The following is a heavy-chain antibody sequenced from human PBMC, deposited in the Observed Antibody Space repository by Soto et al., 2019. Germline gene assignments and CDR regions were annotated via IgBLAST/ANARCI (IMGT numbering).Heavy chain of an antibody. D-gene: IGHD5-18*01. J-gene: IGHJ6*02. CDR3: AIEIAGYSYGYRDYYGMDV. Sequence: PGGSLRLSCAASGFTFSSYSMNWVRQAPGKGLVWVSRINSDGSSTSYADSVKGRFTISRDNAKNTLYLQMNSLRAEDTAVYYCAIEIAGYSYGYRDYYGMDVWGQGTTVTVSS. CDR1: GFTFSSYS. V-gene: IGHV3-74*01. CDR2: INSDGSST.